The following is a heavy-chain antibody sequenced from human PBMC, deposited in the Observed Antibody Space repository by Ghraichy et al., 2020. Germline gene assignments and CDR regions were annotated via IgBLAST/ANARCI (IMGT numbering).Heavy chain of an antibody. CDR2: IRSKANSYAT. J-gene: IGHJ5*02. CDR3: TRQLERWITMVRGPNWFDP. V-gene: IGHV3-73*01. CDR1: GFTFSGSA. D-gene: IGHD3-10*01. Sequence: GGSLRLSCAASGFTFSGSAMHWVRQASGKGLEWVGRIRSKANSYATAYAASVKGRFTISRDDSKNTAYLQMNSLKTEDTAVYYCTRQLERWITMVRGPNWFDPWGQGTLVTVSS.